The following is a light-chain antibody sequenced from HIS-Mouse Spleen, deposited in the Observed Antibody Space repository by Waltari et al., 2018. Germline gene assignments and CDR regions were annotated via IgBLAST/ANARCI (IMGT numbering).Light chain of an antibody. CDR1: NIGRKS. Sequence: SYVLTQPPSVSVAPGKTARITCGGNNIGRKSVHLSQQKPGQAPVLVVYDDSVRPSGIPERFSGSNSGNTATLTVSRVEAGDEADYYCQVWDSSSDHVVFGGGTKLTVL. J-gene: IGLJ2*01. V-gene: IGLV3-21*03. CDR2: DDS. CDR3: QVWDSSSDHVV.